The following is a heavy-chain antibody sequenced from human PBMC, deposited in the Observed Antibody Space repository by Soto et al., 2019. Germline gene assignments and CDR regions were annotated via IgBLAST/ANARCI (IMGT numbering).Heavy chain of an antibody. D-gene: IGHD2-2*01. CDR1: GFSLSTSGMC. CDR3: ARMVRAPPAAPPPSSYIDV. CDR2: IDWDDDK. V-gene: IGHV2-70*11. Sequence: SGPTLVNPTQTLTLTCTFSGFSLSTSGMCVSWIRQPPGKALEWLARIDWDDDKYYSTSLKTRLTISKDTSKNQVVLTMTNMDPVDTVTYYCARMVRAPPAAPPPSSYIDVWAQGTTVTVSS. J-gene: IGHJ6*03.